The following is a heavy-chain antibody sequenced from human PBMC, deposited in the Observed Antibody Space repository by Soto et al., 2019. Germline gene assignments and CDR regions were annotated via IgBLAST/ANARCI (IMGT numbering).Heavy chain of an antibody. V-gene: IGHV3-7*03. J-gene: IGHJ6*02. CDR1: GFTFSSFS. CDR2: IKQDGSEK. Sequence: EVQLVESGGGLVQPGGSLRLSCAVSGFTFSSFSMSWVRQAPGKGLEWVANIKQDGSEKYYVDSVKGRFTISRDNAKNSLYLQMTSLRAEDTAVYYCARFSLQPGSDYAGMDVWGQGTTVTVSS. CDR3: ARFSLQPGSDYAGMDV.